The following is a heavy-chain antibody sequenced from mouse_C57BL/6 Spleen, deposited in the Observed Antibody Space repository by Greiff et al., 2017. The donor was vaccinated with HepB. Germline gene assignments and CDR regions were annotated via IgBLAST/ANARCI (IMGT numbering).Heavy chain of an antibody. CDR3: AREGGYGSRFAY. CDR1: GYSITSGYY. CDR2: ISYDGSN. J-gene: IGHJ3*01. D-gene: IGHD1-1*01. Sequence: EVKLQESGPGLVKPSQSLSLTCSVTGYSITSGYYWNWIRQFPGNKLEWMGYISYDGSNNYNPSLKNRFSITRDTSKNQFFLKLNSVTTEDTATYYCAREGGYGSRFAYWGQGTLVTVSA. V-gene: IGHV3-6*01.